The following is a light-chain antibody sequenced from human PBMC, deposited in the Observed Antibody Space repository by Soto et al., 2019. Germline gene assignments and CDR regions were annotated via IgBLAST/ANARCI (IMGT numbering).Light chain of an antibody. Sequence: QLVLTQSPSASASLGASVKLTCTLSSGHSNYAIAWHQQQPEKGPRYLMKLSSDGSHSKGDGIPDRFSGSSSGAERYLTISSLQSEDEADYYCQTWGTGIHVFGTGTKLTVL. V-gene: IGLV4-69*02. J-gene: IGLJ1*01. CDR3: QTWGTGIHV. CDR2: LSSDGSH. CDR1: SGHSNYA.